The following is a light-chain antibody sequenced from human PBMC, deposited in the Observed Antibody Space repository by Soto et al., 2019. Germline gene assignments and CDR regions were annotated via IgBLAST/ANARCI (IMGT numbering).Light chain of an antibody. CDR3: ATWDRALSAGV. V-gene: IGLV1-51*01. CDR2: DNN. J-gene: IGLJ3*02. CDR1: SSNIGDNS. Sequence: QSVLTQPPSMSAAPGQMVAISCSGTSSNIGDNSVSWYQHFPGTAPKVLIYDNNRRPSGIPDRFSGSKSGTSATLTIIGLQTGDEADYYCATWDRALSAGVFGGGTQLTVL.